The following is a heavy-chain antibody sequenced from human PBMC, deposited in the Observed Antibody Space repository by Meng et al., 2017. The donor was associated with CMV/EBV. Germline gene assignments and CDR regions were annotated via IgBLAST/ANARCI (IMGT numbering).Heavy chain of an antibody. CDR1: GFTFSSYW. CDR3: ARDAGTFLAYRGYFDY. Sequence: GESLKISCAASGFTFSSYWMSWVRQAPGKGLEWVANIKQDGSEKYYVDSVKGRFTISRDNAKNSLYLQMNSLRSEDTAVYYCARDAGTFLAYRGYFDYWGQGTLVTVSS. V-gene: IGHV3-7*03. J-gene: IGHJ4*02. D-gene: IGHD3-3*02. CDR2: IKQDGSEK.